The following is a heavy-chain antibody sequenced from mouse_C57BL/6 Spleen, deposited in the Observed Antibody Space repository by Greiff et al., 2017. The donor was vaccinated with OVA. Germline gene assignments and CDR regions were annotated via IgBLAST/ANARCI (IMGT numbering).Heavy chain of an antibody. J-gene: IGHJ2*01. D-gene: IGHD4-1*01. Sequence: QVQLQQSGAELVRPGTSVKMSCKASGYTFTNYWIGWAKPRPGHVLEWIGDIYPGGGYTNYNEKFKGKATLTADKSSSTAYMQFSSLTSEDSAIYYCARGRTGTFDYWGQGTTLTVSS. V-gene: IGHV1-63*01. CDR1: GYTFTNYW. CDR2: IYPGGGYT. CDR3: ARGRTGTFDY.